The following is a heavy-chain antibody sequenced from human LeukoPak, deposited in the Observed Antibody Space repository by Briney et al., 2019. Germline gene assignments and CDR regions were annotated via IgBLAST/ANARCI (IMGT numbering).Heavy chain of an antibody. CDR1: GGTFSSYA. V-gene: IGHV1-69*04. D-gene: IGHD2-15*01. CDR2: IIPILGIA. Sequence: SVKVSCKASGGTFSSYAISWVRQAPGQGLEWMGRIIPILGIANYAQKFQGRVTITADKSTSTAYMELSSLRSEDTAVYYCARGESNCSGGSCYFHWGQGTLVTVSS. J-gene: IGHJ4*02. CDR3: ARGESNCSGGSCYFH.